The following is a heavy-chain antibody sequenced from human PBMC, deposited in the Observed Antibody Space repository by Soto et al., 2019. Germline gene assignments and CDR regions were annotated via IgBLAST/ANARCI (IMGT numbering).Heavy chain of an antibody. J-gene: IGHJ4*02. D-gene: IGHD3-16*01. CDR1: GFIFSSYT. CDR3: ATARCIIATCDVHDY. CDR2: ISGSGGRP. V-gene: IGHV3-23*01. Sequence: EVQLLQSGGGLVQPGESLRLSCAAYGFIFSSYTMSWVRKAPGKGIEWVSVISGSGGRPYHADSVQGRFTISSENPENTLYLQMNSQRAEETAICYCATARCIIATCDVHDYWGQGTLVTVSS.